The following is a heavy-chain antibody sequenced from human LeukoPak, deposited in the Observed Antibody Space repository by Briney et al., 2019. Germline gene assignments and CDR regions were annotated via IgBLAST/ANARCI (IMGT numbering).Heavy chain of an antibody. CDR3: ARESGGDWGYFDD. CDR1: GFTFSNKA. CDR2: TTQGGESS. D-gene: IGHD2-21*02. J-gene: IGHJ4*02. Sequence: GGSLRLFCAASGFTFSNKAMSWVREAPGGGLECVTSTTQGGESSGYADSVKGRFTISRDNSKNTLFLQMDSLRVEDTAIYYCARESGGDWGYFDDWGQGTLVTVSS. V-gene: IGHV3-23*01.